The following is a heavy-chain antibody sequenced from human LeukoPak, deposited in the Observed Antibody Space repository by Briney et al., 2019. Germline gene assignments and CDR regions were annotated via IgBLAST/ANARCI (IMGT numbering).Heavy chain of an antibody. J-gene: IGHJ4*02. D-gene: IGHD6-19*01. CDR2: IYYTGIT. Sequence: KPSETLSLTCTVSGVSISTSSSYWGWVRQPPGGGLEWISSIYYTGITYYNPSLKSRLTISLDTSKNQFSLKLTSVTAPDAAVYYCARHDHTNAWSQTFDYWGQGALVTVS. CDR1: GVSISTSSSY. V-gene: IGHV4-39*01. CDR3: ARHDHTNAWSQTFDY.